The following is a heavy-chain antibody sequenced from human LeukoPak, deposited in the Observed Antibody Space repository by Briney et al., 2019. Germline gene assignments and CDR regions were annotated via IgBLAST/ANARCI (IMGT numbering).Heavy chain of an antibody. V-gene: IGHV4-59*01. Sequence: PSETLSLTCSVSGGSIKNYYWSWIRRPPGKGLEWLGNIYFGGTTDYNSSLKSRLTISVDTFKNQLSLNLQSVTAADTATYYCARHRSDTGGKKGVNWFDPWGQGTLVTVSS. J-gene: IGHJ5*02. CDR1: GGSIKNYY. CDR2: IYFGGTT. D-gene: IGHD4-23*01. CDR3: ARHRSDTGGKKGVNWFDP.